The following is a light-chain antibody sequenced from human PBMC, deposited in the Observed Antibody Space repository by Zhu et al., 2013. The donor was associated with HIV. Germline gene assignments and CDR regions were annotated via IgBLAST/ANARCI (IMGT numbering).Light chain of an antibody. V-gene: IGKV3-15*01. CDR2: GAS. CDR1: QSVASN. J-gene: IGKJ2*03. Sequence: MTQSPDTLSVSLGERATFSCRASQSVASNLSLVPAEAWPGSQAPLFGASTRATDTPATFSASGSRTEFTLTISSLQSEDFAVYYCHQYNEWPYSFGQGTKVAIK. CDR3: HQYNEWPYS.